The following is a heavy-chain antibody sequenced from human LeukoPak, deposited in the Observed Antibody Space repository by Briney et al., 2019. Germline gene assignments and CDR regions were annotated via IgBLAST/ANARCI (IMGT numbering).Heavy chain of an antibody. Sequence: GGSLRLSCAAYGFTVSNDYMAWVRQDPGKGLEWVSLIYADGTTFYTDSVKGRVTISRDNFKNTLYLQMNCLRPEDTALYYCARARAGAQNWVALDPWGQGTLVTVSS. CDR3: ARARAGAQNWVALDP. V-gene: IGHV3-66*02. CDR2: IYADGTT. D-gene: IGHD7-27*01. J-gene: IGHJ5*02. CDR1: GFTVSNDY.